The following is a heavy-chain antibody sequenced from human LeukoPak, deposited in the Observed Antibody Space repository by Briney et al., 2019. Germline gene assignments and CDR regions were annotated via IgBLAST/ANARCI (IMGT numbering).Heavy chain of an antibody. D-gene: IGHD3-22*01. Sequence: GGSLRLSCAASGFAFSSYAMTWVRQAPGKGLEWASAISGGGTTYYADSVKGRFTVSRDNSKNTLYLQMNSLRVEDTAIDYCWNSAGGCGYTPVYYWGQRNLVTVSS. V-gene: IGHV3-23*01. J-gene: IGHJ4*02. CDR2: ISGGGTT. CDR1: GFAFSSYA. CDR3: WNSAGGCGYTPVYY.